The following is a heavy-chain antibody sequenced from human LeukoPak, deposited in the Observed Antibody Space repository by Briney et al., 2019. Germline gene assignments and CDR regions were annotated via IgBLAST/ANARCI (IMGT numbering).Heavy chain of an antibody. J-gene: IGHJ3*02. CDR2: IIPIFGTA. Sequence: ASVKVSCKASGGTLSSYGISWVRQAPGQGLEWMGGIIPIFGTANYAQKFQGRVTITADESTSTAYMELRSLRSDDTAVYYCARGGSGYSPDDAFDIWGQGTMVTVSS. CDR1: GGTLSSYG. CDR3: ARGGSGYSPDDAFDI. D-gene: IGHD3-22*01. V-gene: IGHV1-69*13.